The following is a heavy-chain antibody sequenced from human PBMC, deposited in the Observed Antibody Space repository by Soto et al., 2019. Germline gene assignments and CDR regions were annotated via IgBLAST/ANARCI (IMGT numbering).Heavy chain of an antibody. Sequence: SETLSLTCAVYGGSFSTDYWSWIRQPPGKGLEWTGEINPSGGTNYNPSLKSRVTISVATSKNQFSLKLSSVTAADTAVYYCARVLAARASRDFDYWGQGTLVTVSS. D-gene: IGHD6-6*01. CDR3: ARVLAARASRDFDY. CDR1: GGSFSTDY. V-gene: IGHV4-34*01. J-gene: IGHJ4*02. CDR2: INPSGGT.